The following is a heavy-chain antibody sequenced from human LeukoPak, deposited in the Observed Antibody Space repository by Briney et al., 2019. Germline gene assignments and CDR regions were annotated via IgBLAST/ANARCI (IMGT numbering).Heavy chain of an antibody. Sequence: GGSLSLSCAVSGFTFSSYSMNWVRQAPGKGVEWVSYISSSSSTIYYADSVKGRFTISRDNAKNSLYLQMNILRADDTAVYYCARRKGGAWQPTDGFDIWGQGTKVTVSS. J-gene: IGHJ3*02. CDR1: GFTFSSYS. CDR2: ISSSSSTI. D-gene: IGHD4-17*01. CDR3: ARRKGGAWQPTDGFDI. V-gene: IGHV3-48*04.